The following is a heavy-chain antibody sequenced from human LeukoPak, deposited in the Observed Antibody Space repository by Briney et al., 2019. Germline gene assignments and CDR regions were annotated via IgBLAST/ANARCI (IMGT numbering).Heavy chain of an antibody. CDR3: ARGPGWVATIRRLGRYFDY. J-gene: IGHJ4*02. V-gene: IGHV1-18*01. Sequence: ASVKVSCKASGYTFTSYGISWVRQAPGQGLEWMGWISAYNGNTNYAQKFQGRVTITADKSTSTAYMELSSLRSEDTAVYYCARGPGWVATIRRLGRYFDYWGQGTLVTVSS. CDR1: GYTFTSYG. CDR2: ISAYNGNT. D-gene: IGHD5-12*01.